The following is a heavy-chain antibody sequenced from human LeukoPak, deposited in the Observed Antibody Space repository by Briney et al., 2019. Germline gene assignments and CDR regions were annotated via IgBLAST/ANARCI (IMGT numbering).Heavy chain of an antibody. CDR3: AYDIYDSSGYYDY. CDR2: IKQDESEK. V-gene: IGHV3-7*01. Sequence: QTGGSLRLSCAASGFTFSSYWMSWVRQAPGKGLERVANIKQDESEKYYVDSVKGRFTISRDNAKNSLYLQMNSLRAEDTAVYYCAYDIYDSSGYYDYWGQGTLVTVSS. J-gene: IGHJ4*02. CDR1: GFTFSSYW. D-gene: IGHD3-22*01.